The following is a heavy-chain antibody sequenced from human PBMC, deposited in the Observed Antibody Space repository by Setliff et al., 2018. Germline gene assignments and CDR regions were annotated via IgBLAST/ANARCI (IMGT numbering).Heavy chain of an antibody. Sequence: SETLSLTCAVSGGSISSSNWWSWVRQSPGKGLEWIGYIYYSGTTYSNPTLKSRVTISVDTSKSQFSLNLTSVTAADTAIYYCARVRWDRESFDIWGQGTMVTVSS. D-gene: IGHD1-26*01. CDR3: ARVRWDRESFDI. CDR2: IYYSGTT. V-gene: IGHV4-4*02. CDR1: GGSISSSNW. J-gene: IGHJ3*02.